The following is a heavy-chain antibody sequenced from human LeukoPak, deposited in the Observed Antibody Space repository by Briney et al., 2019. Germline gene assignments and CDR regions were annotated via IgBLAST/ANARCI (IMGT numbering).Heavy chain of an antibody. V-gene: IGHV3-48*03. J-gene: IGHJ4*02. CDR2: ISFSGSTI. CDR1: GFTFSSYE. Sequence: GGSLRLSCAASGFTFSSYEMNWVRQAPGKGLEWVSYISFSGSTIYYADSVKGRFIISRDTAKNSLYLQMNSLRAEDTAVYYCVRGMGGGASNFDHWGQGTLVTVSS. CDR3: VRGMGGGASNFDH. D-gene: IGHD1-26*01.